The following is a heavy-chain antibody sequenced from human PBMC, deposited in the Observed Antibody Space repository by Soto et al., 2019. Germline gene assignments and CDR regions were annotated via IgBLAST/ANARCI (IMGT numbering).Heavy chain of an antibody. D-gene: IGHD3-10*01. V-gene: IGHV3-30*18. Sequence: QVQLVESGGGVVQPGRSLRLSCAASGFTFSSYGMHWVRQAPGKGLEWVAVISYDGSNKYYADSVKGRFTISRDNSKNTLFRQMNRLRAEDTAVYYCAKDREGGMDVWGQGTTVTVSS. J-gene: IGHJ6*02. CDR2: ISYDGSNK. CDR3: AKDREGGMDV. CDR1: GFTFSSYG.